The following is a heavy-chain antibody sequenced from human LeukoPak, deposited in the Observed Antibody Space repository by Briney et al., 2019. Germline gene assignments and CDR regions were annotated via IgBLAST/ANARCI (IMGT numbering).Heavy chain of an antibody. V-gene: IGHV3-49*04. D-gene: IGHD3-10*01. CDR3: TRDEYGSGTPHFDY. CDR2: ARKKIYGGTT. J-gene: IGHJ4*02. Sequence: GGSLRLSCAASGFTFSSYAMSWVRQAPGKGLEWVGFARKKIYGGTTEYAASVKGRFTISRDDSKGIAYLQMDSLKIEDTAVYYCTRDEYGSGTPHFDYWGQGTLVTVSS. CDR1: GFTFSSYA.